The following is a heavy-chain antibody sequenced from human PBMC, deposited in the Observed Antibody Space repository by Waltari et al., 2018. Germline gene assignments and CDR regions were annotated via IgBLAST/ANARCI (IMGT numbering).Heavy chain of an antibody. CDR1: GFTFDTYA. CDR2: LSWNSGSI. V-gene: IGHV3-9*01. J-gene: IGHJ4*02. D-gene: IGHD3-10*01. CDR3: AKGVGELVAQAFDY. Sequence: EVQLVESGGGLVQPGRSLRLSCAASGFTFDTYAMHWVRQVPGKGLEWVSGLSWNSGSISYADSAKGRFTISRDNAKNSLYLQMNSLRAEDTALYYCAKGVGELVAQAFDYWGQGTLVTVSP.